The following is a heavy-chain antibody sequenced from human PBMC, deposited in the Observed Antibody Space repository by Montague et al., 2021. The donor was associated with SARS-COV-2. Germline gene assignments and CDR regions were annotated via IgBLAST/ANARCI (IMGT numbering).Heavy chain of an antibody. V-gene: IGHV4-39*01. CDR3: ARHTYYYGSGSYWFDP. CDR1: GGSISSSSYY. CDR2: NYYSGST. J-gene: IGHJ5*02. D-gene: IGHD3-10*01. Sequence: SETLSLTCTVSGGSISSSSYYWGWIRQPPGKGLEWIGSNYYSGSTYYNPSLKSRVTISVYTSKNQFSLTLSSVTAADTAVYYCARHTYYYGSGSYWFDPWGQGTLVTVSS.